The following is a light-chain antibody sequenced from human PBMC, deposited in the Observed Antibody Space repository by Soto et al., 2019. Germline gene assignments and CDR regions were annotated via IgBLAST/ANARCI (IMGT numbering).Light chain of an antibody. V-gene: IGKV1-27*01. J-gene: IGKJ4*01. CDR1: QGISNS. CDR2: TAS. CDR3: QKYNSAPLT. Sequence: DIQMTKSPSSLSASVGDRVTITCRASQGISNSLALYQQKPGKVPKLLIYTASTLQSGVQSRFIGRGFGTDFTLTITSLQPEDVATYYFQKYNSAPLTFGGGTKVEIK.